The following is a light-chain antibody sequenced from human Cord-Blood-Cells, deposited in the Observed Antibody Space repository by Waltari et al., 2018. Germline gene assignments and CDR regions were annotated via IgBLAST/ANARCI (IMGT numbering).Light chain of an antibody. Sequence: MNQSPTPLSASVGGRVNTPLQARSSVSSKLPWYQQKPGKAPRLLIYGASTRPTGIPARFSGSGSGTDFTLTISSLQSEDFAVYYCQQCYNCPLTFGGGTKVEIK. CDR1: SVSSK. CDR2: GAS. CDR3: QQCYNCPLT. J-gene: IGKJ4*01. V-gene: IGKV3-15*01.